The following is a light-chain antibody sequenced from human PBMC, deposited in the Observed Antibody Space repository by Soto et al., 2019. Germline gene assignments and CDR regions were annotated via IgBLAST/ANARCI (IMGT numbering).Light chain of an antibody. V-gene: IGKV3-20*01. CDR3: QQYGSSPRT. J-gene: IGKJ1*01. Sequence: DIVLTQSPCTLSLSLGERVTLSCRASQSVSSYLAWYQQKPGQAPRLLIYGASSRATGIPDRFSGSGSGTDFTLTISRLEPEDFAVYYCQQYGSSPRTFGQGTKVDIK. CDR2: GAS. CDR1: QSVSSY.